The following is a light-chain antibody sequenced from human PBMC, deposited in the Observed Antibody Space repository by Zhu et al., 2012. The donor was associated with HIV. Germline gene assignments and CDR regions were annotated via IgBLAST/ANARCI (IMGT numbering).Light chain of an antibody. J-gene: IGKJ2*01. CDR2: GAS. CDR1: QSVSTN. Sequence: EVVLTQSPATLSVSPGERATLSCRASQSVSTNLAWYQQKPGQAPRLLIFGASTRATGIPARFSGGGSGTEFTLTITSVQSEDFAVYHCQEYYDWPLYAFGQGSKLEIK. CDR3: QEYYDWPLYA. V-gene: IGKV3-15*01.